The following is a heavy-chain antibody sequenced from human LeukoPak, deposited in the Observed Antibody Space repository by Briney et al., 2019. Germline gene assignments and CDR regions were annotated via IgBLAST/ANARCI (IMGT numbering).Heavy chain of an antibody. J-gene: IGHJ6*02. CDR1: GGSISSSNW. V-gene: IGHV4-30-4*01. CDR2: IYYSGST. Sequence: SETLSLTCAVSGGSISSSNWWSWIRQPPGKGLEWIGYIYYSGSTYYNPSLKSRVTISVDTSKNQFSLKLSSVTAADTAVYYCARTVTTFFSPYYYYGMDVWGQGTTVTVSS. D-gene: IGHD4-11*01. CDR3: ARTVTTFFSPYYYYGMDV.